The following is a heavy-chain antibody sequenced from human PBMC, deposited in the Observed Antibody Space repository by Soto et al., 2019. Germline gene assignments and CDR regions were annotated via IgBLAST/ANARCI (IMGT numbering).Heavy chain of an antibody. CDR2: LYYSGST. D-gene: IGHD1-1*01. V-gene: IGHV4-59*01. CDR3: VXEKYHATRGYYYYGMDV. Sequence: SETLSLTCTVSGGSINDYYWNWIRQPPGKGLEWIAYLYYSGSTNYNPSLKSRVTISLDTSKKQFSLKLSSVTAADTAIYYCVXEKYHATRGYYYYGMDVWGQGTTVTVSS. J-gene: IGHJ6*02. CDR1: GGSINDYY.